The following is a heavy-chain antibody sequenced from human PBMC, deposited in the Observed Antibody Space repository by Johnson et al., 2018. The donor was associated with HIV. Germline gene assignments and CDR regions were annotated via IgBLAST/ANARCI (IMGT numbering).Heavy chain of an antibody. Sequence: QMQLVESGGGVVQPGGSLRLSCAASGFTFSSYAMHWVRQAPGKGLEWVAFIRYDGSNKYYATSVKGRFTISRDNSKNTLYLQMNSLRAEDTAVYYCARGEGSGWHLAGAFDIWGQGTMVTVSS. CDR2: IRYDGSNK. CDR3: ARGEGSGWHLAGAFDI. J-gene: IGHJ3*02. D-gene: IGHD6-19*01. V-gene: IGHV3-30*02. CDR1: GFTFSSYA.